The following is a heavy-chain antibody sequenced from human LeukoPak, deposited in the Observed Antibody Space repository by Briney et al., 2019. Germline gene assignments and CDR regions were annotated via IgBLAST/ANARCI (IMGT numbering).Heavy chain of an antibody. CDR2: IWSGGSNK. CDR1: GFTFSSYG. CDR3: AKDRGATGSDWFDP. Sequence: GRSLRLSCAASGFTFSSYGMHWVRQAPGKGLEWVAVIWSGGSNKDYADSVKGRFTISRDNSKNTLYLEMNRLRAEDTAVYYCAKDRGATGSDWFDPWGQGTLVSVSS. D-gene: IGHD1-26*01. J-gene: IGHJ5*02. V-gene: IGHV3-33*06.